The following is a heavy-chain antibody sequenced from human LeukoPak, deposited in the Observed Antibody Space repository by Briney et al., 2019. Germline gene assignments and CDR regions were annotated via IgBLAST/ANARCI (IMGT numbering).Heavy chain of an antibody. J-gene: IGHJ4*02. D-gene: IGHD6-6*01. CDR1: GGSISSYY. Sequence: SETLSRTCTVSGGSISSYYWSWIRQPPGKGLEWIGYIYYSGSTYYNPSLKSRVTISVDTSKNQFSLKLSSVTAADTAVYYCARELRSSSFDYWGQGTLVTVSS. V-gene: IGHV4-30-4*08. CDR2: IYYSGST. CDR3: ARELRSSSFDY.